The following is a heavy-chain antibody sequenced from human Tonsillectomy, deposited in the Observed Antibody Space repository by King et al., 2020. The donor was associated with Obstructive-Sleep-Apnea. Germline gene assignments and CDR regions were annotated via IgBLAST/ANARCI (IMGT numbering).Heavy chain of an antibody. Sequence: HVQLVESGGGVVQPGRSLRLSCAASGFTFSSYAMHWVRQAPGKGLEWVAVISYDGSNKYYADSVKGRFTISRDNSKNTLYLQMNSLRAEDTAVYYCAGGNAFDIWGQGTMVTVSS. CDR1: GFTFSSYA. V-gene: IGHV3-30*04. CDR3: AGGNAFDI. CDR2: ISYDGSNK. J-gene: IGHJ3*02.